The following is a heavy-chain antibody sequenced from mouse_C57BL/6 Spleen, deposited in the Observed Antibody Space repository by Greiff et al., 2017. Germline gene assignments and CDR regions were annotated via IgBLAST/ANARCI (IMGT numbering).Heavy chain of an antibody. V-gene: IGHV1-55*01. CDR3: ARGLCVFAY. J-gene: IGHJ3*01. CDR1: GYTFTSYW. Sequence: VQLQQPGAELVKPGASVKMSCKASGYTFTSYWITWVKQRPGQGLEWIGDIYPGSGSTNYNEKFKSKATQTVDTSSSTVYMQLSSVKSENSAVYYFARGLCVFAYWGQGTLVTVSA. CDR2: IYPGSGST.